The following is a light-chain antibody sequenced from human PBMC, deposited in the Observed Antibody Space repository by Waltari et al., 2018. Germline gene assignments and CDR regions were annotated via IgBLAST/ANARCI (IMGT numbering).Light chain of an antibody. CDR1: SSDVGGYNY. Sequence: QSALTQPASVSGSPGQSITISCTGTSSDVGGYNYVSLYKQHPGKAPKLMIYDVTNRPSGVSNRFSGSKSGNTASLTISGLQAEDEADYYCSSYTSSGTGVLFGGGTKLSVL. J-gene: IGLJ2*01. CDR2: DVT. CDR3: SSYTSSGTGVL. V-gene: IGLV2-14*03.